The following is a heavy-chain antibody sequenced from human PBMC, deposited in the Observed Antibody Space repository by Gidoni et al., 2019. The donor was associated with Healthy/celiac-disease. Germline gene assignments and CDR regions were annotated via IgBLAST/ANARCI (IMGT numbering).Heavy chain of an antibody. V-gene: IGHV3-7*01. CDR1: GFSFSSYW. Sequence: EVQLVESGGGLVQPGGSLRLSCAASGFSFSSYWLSWVRQAPGKGLDWVANITQDGSEKYYVDSVKGRFTSSRDNAKNSLYLQMNSLRAEDTAVYYCAREWRGFGGFGYWGQGTLVTVSS. J-gene: IGHJ4*02. D-gene: IGHD3-10*01. CDR3: AREWRGFGGFGY. CDR2: ITQDGSEK.